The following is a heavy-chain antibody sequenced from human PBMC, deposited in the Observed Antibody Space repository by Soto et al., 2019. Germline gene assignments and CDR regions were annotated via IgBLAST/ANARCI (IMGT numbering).Heavy chain of an antibody. J-gene: IGHJ6*04. D-gene: IGHD1-1*01. CDR1: GYSFTSYW. Sequence: GESLKISCKGSGYSFTSYWISWVRQMPGKGLEWMGRIDPSDSYTDYSPSFQGHVTISADKSISTAYLQWSSLKASDTAMYYCAGHDGAALNDYYYYSGMDVWGKGTTVTVSS. V-gene: IGHV5-10-1*01. CDR2: IDPSDSYT. CDR3: AGHDGAALNDYYYYSGMDV.